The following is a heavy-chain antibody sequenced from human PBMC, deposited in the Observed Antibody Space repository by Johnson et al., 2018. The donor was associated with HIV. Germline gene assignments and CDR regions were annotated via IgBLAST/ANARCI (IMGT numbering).Heavy chain of an antibody. V-gene: IGHV3-20*04. D-gene: IGHD6-6*01. CDR2: VNWNGART. CDR3: ARDFSSSSNAFDI. J-gene: IGHJ3*02. Sequence: VLLVESGGGVVRPGESLRLSCAASGFIFDDFGMNWDRHAPGKGLEWVSDVNWNGARTGYADSVKGRFTISRDNAKNSVYLQMNSLRAEDTAVYYCARDFSSSSNAFDIWGQGTMVTVSS. CDR1: GFIFDDFG.